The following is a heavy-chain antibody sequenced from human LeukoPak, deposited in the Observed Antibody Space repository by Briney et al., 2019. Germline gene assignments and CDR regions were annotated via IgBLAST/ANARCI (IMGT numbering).Heavy chain of an antibody. CDR1: GYSFTSYW. Sequence: GESLKISCKGSGYSFTSYWIGWVRQMPGKGLEWMGIIYPGDSDTRYSPSFQGQVTISADKSISTAYLQWSSLKASDTAMYYCARLRGAHGDSHYYYMDVWGKGTTVTISS. CDR2: IYPGDSDT. J-gene: IGHJ6*03. V-gene: IGHV5-51*01. D-gene: IGHD4-17*01. CDR3: ARLRGAHGDSHYYYMDV.